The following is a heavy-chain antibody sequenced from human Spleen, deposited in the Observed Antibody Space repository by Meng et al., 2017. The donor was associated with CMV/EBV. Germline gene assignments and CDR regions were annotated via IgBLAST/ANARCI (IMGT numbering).Heavy chain of an antibody. CDR3: ARALRDNDNWFDP. CDR2: IGSSGTYT. D-gene: IGHD5-24*01. CDR1: GFTFGPYS. V-gene: IGHV3-21*01. Sequence: GESLKISCAASGFTFGPYSMNWVRQAPGKGLEWVSSIGSSGTYTYYADSVKGRFTISRDNSKNTVYLQMNSLRAEDTAVFYCARALRDNDNWFDPWGQGTLVTVS. J-gene: IGHJ5*02.